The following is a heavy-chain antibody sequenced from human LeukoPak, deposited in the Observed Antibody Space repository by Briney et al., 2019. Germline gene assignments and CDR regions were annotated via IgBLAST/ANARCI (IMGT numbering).Heavy chain of an antibody. Sequence: SETLSLTCTVSGGPMSSYYWSWMRQPAGKGLEWIGRFYTSGSTNYNPPLKSRVTMSVDTSKKQFSLKLSSVTAADTAVYYCATSGYSSGRPFDYWGQGTLVTVSS. J-gene: IGHJ4*02. D-gene: IGHD6-19*01. CDR1: GGPMSSYY. CDR2: FYTSGST. CDR3: ATSGYSSGRPFDY. V-gene: IGHV4-4*07.